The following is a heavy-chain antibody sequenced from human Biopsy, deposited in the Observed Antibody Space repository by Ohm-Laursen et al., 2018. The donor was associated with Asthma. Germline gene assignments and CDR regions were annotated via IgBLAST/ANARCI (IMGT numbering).Heavy chain of an antibody. CDR3: ARSVNGSFDY. CDR2: ISHDGATS. D-gene: IGHD2-8*01. CDR1: GFTFSYYW. Sequence: SLRLSYAASGFTFSYYWMHWVRQAPGKGLVWVSRISHDGATSNYADSVKGRFTISRDNAKNTLYLHLNTLRADDTAVYFCARSVNGSFDYWGQGTLVTVSS. V-gene: IGHV3-74*01. J-gene: IGHJ4*02.